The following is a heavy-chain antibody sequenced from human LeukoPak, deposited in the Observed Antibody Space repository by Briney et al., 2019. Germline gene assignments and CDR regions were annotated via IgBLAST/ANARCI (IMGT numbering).Heavy chain of an antibody. Sequence: SETLSLTCAVYGGSFSGYYWSWIRQPPGKGLEWIGEINHSGSTNYNPSLKSRVTISVDTSKNQFSLKLSSVTAADTAVYYCARVRITIFNCYYGMDVWGQGTTVTVFS. CDR2: INHSGST. D-gene: IGHD3-3*01. J-gene: IGHJ6*02. CDR3: ARVRITIFNCYYGMDV. CDR1: GGSFSGYY. V-gene: IGHV4-34*01.